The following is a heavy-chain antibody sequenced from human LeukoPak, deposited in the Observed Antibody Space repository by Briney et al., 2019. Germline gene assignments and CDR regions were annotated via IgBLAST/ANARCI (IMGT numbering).Heavy chain of an antibody. D-gene: IGHD6-13*01. V-gene: IGHV1-69*02. CDR3: ARGGQQLVLFDL. J-gene: IGHJ2*01. Sequence: GASVKVSCKASGYTFSTYTIHWVRQAPGQGLEWMGRVIPILGIANYAQKFQGRVTITADKSTSTAYMELSSLRSEDTAVYYCARGGQQLVLFDLWGRGTLVTVSS. CDR1: GYTFSTYT. CDR2: VIPILGIA.